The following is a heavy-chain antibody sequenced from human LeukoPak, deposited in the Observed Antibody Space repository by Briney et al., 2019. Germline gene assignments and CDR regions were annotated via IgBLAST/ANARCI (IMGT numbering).Heavy chain of an antibody. J-gene: IGHJ4*02. CDR2: IIPLFGTA. V-gene: IGHV1-69*13. Sequence: GASVKVSCKASGGTFSNYAINWVRQAPGQGLEWMGGIIPLFGTANYAQKFQGRVTNTADESTSTAYLELNSLRSEDTAVFYCARASPNDYGDPYYFDYWGQGTLVTVSS. CDR1: GGTFSNYA. CDR3: ARASPNDYGDPYYFDY. D-gene: IGHD4-17*01.